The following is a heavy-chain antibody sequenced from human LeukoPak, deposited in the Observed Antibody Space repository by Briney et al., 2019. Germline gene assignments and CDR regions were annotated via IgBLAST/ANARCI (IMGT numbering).Heavy chain of an antibody. D-gene: IGHD3-22*01. J-gene: IGHJ4*02. CDR2: IYYRGST. Sequence: SQTLSLTCAVSGASISSGGFFWSWIRQHPGMGLEWLGYIYYRGSTYYNPSLNSRVTISVDTFKNQFSLELRSVTAADTAVYYCARIGSLVVNEDWGQGTLVTVSS. CDR1: GASISSGGFF. V-gene: IGHV4-31*11. CDR3: ARIGSLVVNED.